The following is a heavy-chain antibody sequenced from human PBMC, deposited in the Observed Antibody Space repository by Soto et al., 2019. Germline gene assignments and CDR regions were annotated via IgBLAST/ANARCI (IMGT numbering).Heavy chain of an antibody. D-gene: IGHD2-21*02. CDR1: GFTFSSYS. V-gene: IGHV3-48*02. CDR2: ISSGSTI. Sequence: GGSLRLSCAASGFTFSSYSMNWVRQAPGKGLEWVSYISSGSTIYYADSVKGRFTISRDNAINSLYLQMNILRDDDTALYYCPRPRDPYCAGDCPFDYWGQGTLVTVSS. CDR3: PRPRDPYCAGDCPFDY. J-gene: IGHJ4*02.